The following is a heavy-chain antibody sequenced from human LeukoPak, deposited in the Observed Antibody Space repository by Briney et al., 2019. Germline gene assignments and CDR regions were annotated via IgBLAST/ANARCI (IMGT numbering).Heavy chain of an antibody. V-gene: IGHV4-4*09. J-gene: IGHJ6*03. CDR2: IYTSGST. Sequence: SETLSLTCAVSGGSISSYYWSWIRQPPDKGLEGIGYIYTSGSTNYNPSLKSRVTISVDTSKNQYSLKLSSVTAADTAVYYCARSDLRYYYYYMDVWGKGTTVTVSS. D-gene: IGHD2-21*02. CDR1: GGSISSYY. CDR3: ARSDLRYYYYYMDV.